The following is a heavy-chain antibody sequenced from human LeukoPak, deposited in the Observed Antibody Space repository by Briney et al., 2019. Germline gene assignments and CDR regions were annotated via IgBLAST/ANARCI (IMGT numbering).Heavy chain of an antibody. J-gene: IGHJ4*02. CDR1: GGSISSSSYY. V-gene: IGHV4-61*05. CDR2: ISYSGGT. CDR3: ARRICGGGSCYIAN. D-gene: IGHD2-15*01. Sequence: PGTLSLTCTVSGGSISSSSYYWGWIRQPPGKGLEWIGYISYSGGTNYNPSLKSRVTISVDTSQNQFSLKMSSVTAADTAVYYCARRICGGGSCYIANWGQGTLVTVSS.